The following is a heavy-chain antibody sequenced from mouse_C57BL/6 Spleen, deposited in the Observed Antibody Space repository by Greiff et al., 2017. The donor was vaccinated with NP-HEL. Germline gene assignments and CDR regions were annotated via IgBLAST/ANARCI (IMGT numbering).Heavy chain of an antibody. CDR3: ARNPMYYCSSYDY. J-gene: IGHJ2*01. CDR1: GYAFTNYL. CDR2: INPGSGGT. V-gene: IGHV1-54*01. Sequence: QVQLQQSGAELVRPGTSVKVSCKASGYAFTNYLIEWVKQRPGQGLEWIGVINPGSGGTNYNEKFKGKATLSVDKSSSTHYMQLSSLTSEDAAVYFCARNPMYYCSSYDYWGQGTTLTVSS. D-gene: IGHD1-1*01.